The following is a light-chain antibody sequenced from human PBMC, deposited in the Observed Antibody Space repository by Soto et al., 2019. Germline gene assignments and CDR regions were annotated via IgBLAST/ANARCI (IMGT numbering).Light chain of an antibody. CDR3: QQYGDLPLT. Sequence: DILLTQSPSSLSASVGDSVTITCQASQDIGNYLSWYQQKLGKAPKLLIYDASNLETGFPSKFSGSGSGTDFTFTISSLQPEDFAPYYCQQYGDLPLTVGGGTKVEIK. CDR1: QDIGNY. V-gene: IGKV1-33*01. J-gene: IGKJ4*01. CDR2: DAS.